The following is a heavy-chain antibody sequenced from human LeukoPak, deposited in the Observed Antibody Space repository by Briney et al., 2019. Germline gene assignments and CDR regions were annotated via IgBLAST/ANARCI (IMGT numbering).Heavy chain of an antibody. CDR2: ISGSGGRT. J-gene: IGHJ4*02. D-gene: IGHD2-8*01. CDR1: GLTFSSYA. V-gene: IGHV3-23*01. CDR3: AKDRSCTNDICHGDFDY. Sequence: PGGSLRLSCAASGLTFSSYAVSWVRQAPGKGLERVSSISGSGGRTYSADSVKGRFTISRDNSKSTLYLQMNGLRAEDTALYYCAKDRSCTNDICHGDFDYWGQGTLVTVSS.